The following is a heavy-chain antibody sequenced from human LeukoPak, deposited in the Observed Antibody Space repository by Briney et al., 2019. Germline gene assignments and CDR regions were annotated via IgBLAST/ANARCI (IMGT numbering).Heavy chain of an antibody. CDR1: GYSFTSYW. V-gene: IGHV5-51*01. CDR3: ARLSGYDYYYYYYMDV. J-gene: IGHJ6*03. CDR2: IYPGDSDT. D-gene: IGHD1-1*01. Sequence: GASLKISCKGSGYSFTSYWIGWVRQMPGKGLEWMAIIYPGDSDTRYSPSFQGQVTISADKSISTAYLQWSSLKASDTAMYYCARLSGYDYYYYYYMDVWGKGTTVTVSS.